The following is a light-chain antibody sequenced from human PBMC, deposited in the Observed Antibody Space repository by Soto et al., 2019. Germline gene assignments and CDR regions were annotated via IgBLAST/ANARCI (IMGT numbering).Light chain of an antibody. V-gene: IGLV2-8*01. J-gene: IGLJ2*01. Sequence: QSVLTQPPSASGSPGQSVTISCTGTSSDVGRYNFVSWYQQHPGKAPKLMISEVTNRPSGVPDRFSGSKSGNTASLTVSGLQAEDEADYYCSSYAGSNNLVFGGGTKLTVL. CDR3: SSYAGSNNLV. CDR1: SSDVGRYNF. CDR2: EVT.